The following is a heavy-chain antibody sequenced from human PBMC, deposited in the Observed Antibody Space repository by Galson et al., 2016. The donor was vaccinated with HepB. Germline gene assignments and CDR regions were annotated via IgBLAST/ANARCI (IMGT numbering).Heavy chain of an antibody. J-gene: IGHJ4*02. D-gene: IGHD2-15*01. Sequence: SLRLSCAASGFTFRRYDIHWVRQAPGKGLEWVAVISYDGTNNYYADSVKGRFTISSDNSKNTLFLQMDSLSTADTAVYYCARIRKSGDYSFYGFDNWGQGTLVTVSS. CDR3: ARIRKSGDYSFYGFDN. CDR2: ISYDGTNN. V-gene: IGHV3-30*03. CDR1: GFTFRRYD.